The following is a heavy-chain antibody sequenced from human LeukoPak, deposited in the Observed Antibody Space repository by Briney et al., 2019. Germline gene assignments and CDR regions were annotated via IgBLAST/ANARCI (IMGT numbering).Heavy chain of an antibody. CDR2: ISSNGGST. CDR1: GFTFSNYA. J-gene: IGHJ3*02. D-gene: IGHD3-16*01. V-gene: IGHV3-64*01. Sequence: GGSLRLSRAASGFTFSNYAMHWVRQAPGKRLEYVSAISSNGGSTYYATSVKGRFTISRDKSKNTVYLKMGSLRAEDMAVYYCARETRRGDAFDIWGQGTMVTVSS. CDR3: ARETRRGDAFDI.